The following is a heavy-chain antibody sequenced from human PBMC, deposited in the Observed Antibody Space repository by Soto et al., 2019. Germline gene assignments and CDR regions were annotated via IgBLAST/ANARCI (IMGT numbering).Heavy chain of an antibody. J-gene: IGHJ6*02. V-gene: IGHV1-18*01. D-gene: IGHD2-8*02. CDR3: ALVDNYVTPTPQDV. CDR1: GYIFVNYG. Sequence: QVQLVQSGDEVRKPGSSVKVSCKASGYIFVNYGIAWVRQAPGQGLGWMGWISPYSGNTHYASKVQGRLTMTSDTSTSTPCMDLGSLTADDPAVYYWALVDNYVTPTPQDVWGQGTTVTVSS. CDR2: ISPYSGNT.